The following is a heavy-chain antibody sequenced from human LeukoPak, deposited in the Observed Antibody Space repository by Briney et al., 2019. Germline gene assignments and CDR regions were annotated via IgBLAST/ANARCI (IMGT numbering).Heavy chain of an antibody. Sequence: SETLSLTCTVSGGSISFYYWSWIRQPPGKGLEWIGYIYYSGSTNYNPSLKSRVTISVDTFKNQFSLKLSSVTAADTAVYYCASLSITGTGIDYWGQGTLVTVSS. CDR3: ASLSITGTGIDY. D-gene: IGHD1-20*01. CDR2: IYYSGST. CDR1: GGSISFYY. J-gene: IGHJ4*02. V-gene: IGHV4-59*01.